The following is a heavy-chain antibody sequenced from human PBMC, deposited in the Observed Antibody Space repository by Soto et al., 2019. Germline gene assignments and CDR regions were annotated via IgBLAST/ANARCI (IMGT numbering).Heavy chain of an antibody. D-gene: IGHD6-19*01. CDR1: GGSISSYY. CDR3: ARGTRYSSADY. CDR2: SYYSGST. V-gene: IGHV4-59*01. J-gene: IGHJ4*02. Sequence: VQLQESGPGLVKPSETLSLTCTVSGGSISSYYWSWIRQPPGKGLEWIGYSYYSGSTNYNPSLKSRVTISVDTAKNQFSLKLSSVTAADTAVYYCARGTRYSSADYWGQGTLVTVSS.